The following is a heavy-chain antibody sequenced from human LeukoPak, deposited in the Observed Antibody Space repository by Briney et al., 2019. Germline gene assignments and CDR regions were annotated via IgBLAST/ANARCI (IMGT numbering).Heavy chain of an antibody. V-gene: IGHV3-33*01. CDR2: IWYDRSNK. CDR1: GFTFGSHG. Sequence: PGGSLSLSCAASGFTFGSHGMHWVRRAPGKGLEWVAFIWYDRSNKYYTDSVKGRFTISRDNSKNTLYLQMNSLRAEDTAVYYCAGDRATSYFDYWGQGALVTISS. CDR3: AGDRATSYFDY. D-gene: IGHD1-26*01. J-gene: IGHJ4*02.